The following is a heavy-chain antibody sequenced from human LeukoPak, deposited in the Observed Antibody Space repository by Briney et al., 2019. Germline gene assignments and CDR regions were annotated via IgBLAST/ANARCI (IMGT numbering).Heavy chain of an antibody. V-gene: IGHV3-21*01. CDR2: ISSSSSYI. Sequence: PGGSLGLSCAASGFTFSSYSMNWVRQAPGKGLEWVSSISSSSSYIYYADSVKGRFTISRDNAKNSLYLQMNSLRAEDTAVYYCARDPPDNWNYLFDYWGQGTLVTVSS. D-gene: IGHD1-7*01. CDR1: GFTFSSYS. J-gene: IGHJ4*02. CDR3: ARDPPDNWNYLFDY.